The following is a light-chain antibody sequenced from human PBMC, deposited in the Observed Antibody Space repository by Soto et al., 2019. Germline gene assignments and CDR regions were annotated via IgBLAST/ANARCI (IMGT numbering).Light chain of an antibody. J-gene: IGLJ1*01. CDR3: SSYTSNSTYV. CDR2: EVS. Sequence: QSVLTQPPSVSGSPGQSVTISCTGTSSDLGSYNRVSWYQQPPGTAPKLMIYEVSNRPSGVPDRFSGSKSGTTASLTISGLQAEDEADYYGSSYTSNSTYVFGIGTKVTVL. CDR1: SSDLGSYNR. V-gene: IGLV2-18*02.